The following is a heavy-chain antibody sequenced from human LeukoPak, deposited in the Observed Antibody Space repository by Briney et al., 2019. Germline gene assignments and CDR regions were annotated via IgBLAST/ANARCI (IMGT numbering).Heavy chain of an antibody. J-gene: IGHJ6*02. CDR2: IKQDGSEK. V-gene: IGHV3-7*01. Sequence: KGLEWXANIKQDGSEKYYVDSVKGRFTISRDNAKNSLYLQMNSLRAEDTAVYYCASCFGYYYYGMDVWGQGTTVTVSS. CDR3: ASCFGYYYYGMDV. D-gene: IGHD2-21*01.